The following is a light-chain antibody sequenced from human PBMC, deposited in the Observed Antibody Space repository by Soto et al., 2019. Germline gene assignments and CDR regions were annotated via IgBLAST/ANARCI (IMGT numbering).Light chain of an antibody. CDR1: QTVNNNY. CDR2: GAS. CDR3: QQYGGSPLT. V-gene: IGKV3-20*01. Sequence: EIVLTQSPGTLSLSPGERATLSCRASQTVNNNYLAWYQQKPGQSPRLLMYGASSRATDIPVRFSGSGSGTDFPLTITSLETEDFAVYYCQQYGGSPLTFGPGTHVDLK. J-gene: IGKJ3*01.